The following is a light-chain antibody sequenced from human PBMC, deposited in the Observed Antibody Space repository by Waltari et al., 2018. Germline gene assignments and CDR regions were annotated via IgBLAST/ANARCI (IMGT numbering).Light chain of an antibody. CDR1: SSNIGNNY. J-gene: IGLJ2*01. V-gene: IGLV1-51*01. CDR3: GTWDNSLSVAV. Sequence: QSVLTQPPSVSAAPGQKVTISCSGSSSNIGNNYVSWYQQFPGTAPKLLIYDNNKRPSGIPDRVSGSKSGSSATLGITGLQTGDEADYYCGTWDNSLSVAVFGGGTKLTVL. CDR2: DNN.